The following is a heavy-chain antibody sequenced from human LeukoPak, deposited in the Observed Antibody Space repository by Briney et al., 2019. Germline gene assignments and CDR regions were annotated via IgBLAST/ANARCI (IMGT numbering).Heavy chain of an antibody. CDR3: ANFDVLTTTP. V-gene: IGHV3-30*04. D-gene: IGHD4-17*01. CDR2: ISSDGNNK. Sequence: GGSLRLSCAASGFTFSSYAMSWVRQAPGKGLEWVAVISSDGNNKYYADSVMGRFNVSRDNSKNTLYLQMNSLRAEDTAVYYCANFDVLTTTPWGRGTTVIVSS. J-gene: IGHJ6*04. CDR1: GFTFSSYA.